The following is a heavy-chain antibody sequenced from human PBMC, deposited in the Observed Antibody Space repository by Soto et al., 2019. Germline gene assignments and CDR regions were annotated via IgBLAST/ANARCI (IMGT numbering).Heavy chain of an antibody. V-gene: IGHV4-34*01. CDR2: INHSGST. D-gene: IGHD6-13*01. Sequence: QVQLQQWGAGLLKPSETLSLTCAVYGGSFSGYYWSWIRQPPGKGLEWIGEINHSGSTNYNPSLKSRATISVDTSKNQFSLKLSSATAADTAVYYCARNCGGPQQLALPNWYFALWGRGTLVTDSS. CDR1: GGSFSGYY. J-gene: IGHJ2*01. CDR3: ARNCGGPQQLALPNWYFAL.